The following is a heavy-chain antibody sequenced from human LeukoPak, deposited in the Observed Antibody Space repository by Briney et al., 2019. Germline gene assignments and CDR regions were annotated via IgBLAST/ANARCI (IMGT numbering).Heavy chain of an antibody. CDR2: IFPGDSDT. J-gene: IGHJ4*02. D-gene: IGHD4-17*01. CDR3: ARLVGDYFYFDN. Sequence: GASLQISCQCSIPTFTNYWIGWVRQLPGEGLEWMGIIFPGDSDTRYNPSFQGQVTISAARSISTAYLQWSSLKASDTAIYYCARLVGDYFYFDNWGQGTLVSVSS. V-gene: IGHV5-51*01. CDR1: IPTFTNYW.